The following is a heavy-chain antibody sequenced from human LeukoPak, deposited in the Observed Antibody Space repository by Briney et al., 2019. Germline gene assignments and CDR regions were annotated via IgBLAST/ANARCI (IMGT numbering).Heavy chain of an antibody. Sequence: PSETLSLTCAVYGGSFSGYYWSWIRQPPGKGLEWIGEINHSGSTNYNPSLKSRVTISVDTSKNQFSLKLSSVTAADTAVYYCARVGVTKTHMFPPYYMDVWGKGTTVTVSS. J-gene: IGHJ6*03. CDR1: GGSFSGYY. CDR2: INHSGST. D-gene: IGHD4-17*01. V-gene: IGHV4-34*01. CDR3: ARVGVTKTHMFPPYYMDV.